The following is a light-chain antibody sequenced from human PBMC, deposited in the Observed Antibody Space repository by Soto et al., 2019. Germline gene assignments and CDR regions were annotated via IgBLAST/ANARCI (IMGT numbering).Light chain of an antibody. V-gene: IGKV3-20*01. CDR3: QQYGSSSPVT. CDR1: QSVSSSY. Sequence: EIVLTQSPGTLSLSPGERATLSCRASQSVSSSYLAWYQQKPGQAPRLLIYGASGRATGIPDRFSGSGSGTDFTLTISRLEPEDFAVYYCQQYGSSSPVTFGQGPRLEIK. J-gene: IGKJ5*01. CDR2: GAS.